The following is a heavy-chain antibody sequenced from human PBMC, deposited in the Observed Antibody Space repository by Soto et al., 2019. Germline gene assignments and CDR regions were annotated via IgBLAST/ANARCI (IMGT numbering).Heavy chain of an antibody. CDR1: GFTFDDFA. CDR3: AKGAVTSIFGYFDY. D-gene: IGHD3-3*01. J-gene: IGHJ4*02. CDR2: ISWNRGNI. V-gene: IGHV3-9*01. Sequence: EVHLVESGGGLVQPGRSLRLSCAASGFTFDDFAMHWVRQVPGKGLEWVSSISWNRGNIVYADSVKGRFTISRDSAKNSLYLQMNSLRTEDTALYYCAKGAVTSIFGYFDYWGQGTLVTVSS.